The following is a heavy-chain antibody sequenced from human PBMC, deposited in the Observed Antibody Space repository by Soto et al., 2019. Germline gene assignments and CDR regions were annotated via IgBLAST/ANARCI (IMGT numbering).Heavy chain of an antibody. CDR1: GFSFRTYA. V-gene: IGHV3-23*01. CDR3: EKDAARTDGWYYFDH. D-gene: IGHD6-19*01. CDR2: MSNSGDLK. J-gene: IGHJ4*02. Sequence: GGSLRLSCAASGFSFRTYAMGWVRQAPGKGLEWVSVMSNSGDLKYYADSVKGRFTISRDNSENMLYLQMSSLRAEDAAVYYCEKDAARTDGWYYFDHWGQGPLVTVYS.